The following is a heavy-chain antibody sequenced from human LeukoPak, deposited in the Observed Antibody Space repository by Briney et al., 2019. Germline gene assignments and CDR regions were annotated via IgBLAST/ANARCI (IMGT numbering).Heavy chain of an antibody. V-gene: IGHV3-53*01. Sequence: GGSLRLSCAASGFSVSNNYMSWVRQAPGQGLEWVSVIYTGGSTHYADSVKGRFIISRDNSENTVYLQMNSLRADDTAVYFCARRAGALYYYDTSGPFDHWGRGTLVTVSS. CDR1: GFSVSNNY. J-gene: IGHJ4*02. CDR3: ARRAGALYYYDTSGPFDH. D-gene: IGHD3-22*01. CDR2: IYTGGST.